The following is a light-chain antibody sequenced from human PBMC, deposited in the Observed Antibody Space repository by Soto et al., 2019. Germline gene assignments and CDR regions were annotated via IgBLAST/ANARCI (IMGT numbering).Light chain of an antibody. V-gene: IGLV2-8*01. J-gene: IGLJ3*02. CDR1: SSDVGGYNY. CDR3: SSFAGSNNLGV. CDR2: EVS. Sequence: QSALTQPPSASGSPGQSVTISCTGTSSDVGGYNYVSWYQQHPGKAPKLMIYEVSKRPSGVPDRFSGSKSDNTASLTVSGLQAGDEADYYCSSFAGSNNLGVFGGGTKLTVL.